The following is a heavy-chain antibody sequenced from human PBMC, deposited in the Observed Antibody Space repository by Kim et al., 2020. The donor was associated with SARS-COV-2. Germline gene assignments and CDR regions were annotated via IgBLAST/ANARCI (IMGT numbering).Heavy chain of an antibody. CDR3: ARDRGIAAMGGDAFDI. D-gene: IGHD6-13*01. J-gene: IGHJ3*02. V-gene: IGHV1-2*02. Sequence: KFQGRVTMTRDTSISTAYMELSRLRSDDTAVYYCARDRGIAAMGGDAFDIWGQGTMVTVSS.